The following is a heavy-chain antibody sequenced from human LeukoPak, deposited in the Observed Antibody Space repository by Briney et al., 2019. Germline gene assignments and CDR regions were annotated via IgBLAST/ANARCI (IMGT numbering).Heavy chain of an antibody. Sequence: GGSLRLSCAASGFTFSNASMSWVRQAPGKGLEWVGRIKSKTDGGPTDYAAPVKGRFTISRDDSKNTLYLQANSLKTEDTAVYYCTTTPHIVVVTATRDAFDIWGQGTMVTVSS. CDR3: TTTPHIVVVTATRDAFDI. CDR1: GFTFSNAS. D-gene: IGHD2-21*02. V-gene: IGHV3-15*01. CDR2: IKSKTDGGPT. J-gene: IGHJ3*02.